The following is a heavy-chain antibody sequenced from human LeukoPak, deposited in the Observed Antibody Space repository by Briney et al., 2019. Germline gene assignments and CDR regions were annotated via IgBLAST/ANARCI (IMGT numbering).Heavy chain of an antibody. Sequence: GGSLRLSCAASGFTFSSYSMNWVRQAPGKGLEWVSSISSSSSYIYYAGSVKGRFTISRDNAKNSLYLQMNSLRAEDTAVYYCARYYYDSSGYYLDYWGQGTLVTVSS. J-gene: IGHJ4*02. V-gene: IGHV3-21*01. D-gene: IGHD3-22*01. CDR1: GFTFSSYS. CDR3: ARYYYDSSGYYLDY. CDR2: ISSSSSYI.